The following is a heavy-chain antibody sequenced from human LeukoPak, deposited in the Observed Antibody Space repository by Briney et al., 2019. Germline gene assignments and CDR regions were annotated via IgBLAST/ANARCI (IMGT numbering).Heavy chain of an antibody. D-gene: IGHD2-2*02. J-gene: IGHJ6*03. V-gene: IGHV4-59*12. CDR2: IYYSGST. Sequence: SETLSLTCTVSGGSISSYYWSWIRQPPGKGLEWIGYIYYSGSTNYSPSLKSRVTISVDTSKNQFSLKLSSVTAADTAVYYCXXXXXXXSTSCYRYYYYYMDVWGKGTTVTISS. CDR3: XXXXXXXSTSCYRYYYYYMDV. CDR1: GGSISSYY.